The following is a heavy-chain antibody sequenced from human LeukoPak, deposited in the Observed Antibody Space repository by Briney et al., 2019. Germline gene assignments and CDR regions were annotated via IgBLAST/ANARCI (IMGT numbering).Heavy chain of an antibody. V-gene: IGHV3-23*01. Sequence: GGSLRLSCAASGFTFSSYAMSWVRQAPGKGLEWVSAISGSGGGTYYADSVKGRFTISRDNSKSTLYLQMNSLRAEDTAVYYCAKDLGGDGYNWFDPWGQGTLVTVSS. CDR3: AKDLGGDGYNWFDP. CDR2: ISGSGGGT. CDR1: GFTFSSYA. D-gene: IGHD5-24*01. J-gene: IGHJ5*02.